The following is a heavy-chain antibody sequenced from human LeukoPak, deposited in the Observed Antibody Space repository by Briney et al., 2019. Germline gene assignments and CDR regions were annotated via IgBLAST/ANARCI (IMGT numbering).Heavy chain of an antibody. Sequence: GGSLRLSCAASELTPSSNYMSWIRQAPGRGLEWVSAISGSGGSTYYADSVKGRFTISRDNSKNTLYLQMNSLRAEDTAVYYCARTRSEAYYMDVWGKGTTVTISS. D-gene: IGHD1-14*01. CDR2: ISGSGGST. J-gene: IGHJ6*03. V-gene: IGHV3-23*01. CDR3: ARTRSEAYYMDV. CDR1: ELTPSSNY.